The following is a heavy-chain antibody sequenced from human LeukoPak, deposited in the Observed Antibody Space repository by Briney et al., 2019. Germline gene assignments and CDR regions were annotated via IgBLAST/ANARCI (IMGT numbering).Heavy chain of an antibody. CDR3: ARGGVGATYAGFDY. D-gene: IGHD1-26*01. CDR2: IHYSGRT. Sequence: PSETLSLTCTISGGSISSGSYYWNWIRQPPGKGLEWIGYIHYSGRTNYNPSLKSRVTISVDTSKNQFSLKLSSVTAADTAVYYCARGGVGATYAGFDYWGQGTLVPVSS. J-gene: IGHJ4*02. CDR1: GGSISSGSYY. V-gene: IGHV4-61*01.